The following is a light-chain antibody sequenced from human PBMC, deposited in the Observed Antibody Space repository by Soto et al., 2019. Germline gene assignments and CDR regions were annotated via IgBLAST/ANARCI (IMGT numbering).Light chain of an antibody. J-gene: IGKJ4*01. CDR1: QSVSSN. Sequence: EIVMTQSPATLSVSPGERATLSCRASQSVSSNLAWYQQKPGQPPRLLIYGASTRATGIPVRFSGSGSGTEFTLTISSLQSEDFAVYYCQQYNNWPRVTFGGGTKVEIK. CDR3: QQYNNWPRVT. V-gene: IGKV3-15*01. CDR2: GAS.